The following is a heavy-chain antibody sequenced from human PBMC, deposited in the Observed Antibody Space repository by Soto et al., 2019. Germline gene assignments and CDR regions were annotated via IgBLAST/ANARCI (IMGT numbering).Heavy chain of an antibody. J-gene: IGHJ6*02. D-gene: IGHD5-12*01. CDR1: GASIISGSYY. CDR3: ARHGWGSVGYKNYYFAMDV. Sequence: SENPSLTCTGSGASIISGSYYSGWRRQPPGRGREWCGSVNYNGRAEDTRGPERRAPVSVDTSKNQFSLRLSSATAEDTDVYYCARHGWGSVGYKNYYFAMDVCVQVSTVT. CDR2: VNYNGRA. V-gene: IGHV4-39*01.